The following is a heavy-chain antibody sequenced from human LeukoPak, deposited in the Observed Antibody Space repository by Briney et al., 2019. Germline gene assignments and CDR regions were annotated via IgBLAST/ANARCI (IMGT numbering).Heavy chain of an antibody. CDR1: GGTFSSYA. D-gene: IGHD4-17*01. V-gene: IGHV1-69*13. CDR3: ALGATVTIYYYYGMDV. J-gene: IGHJ6*04. CDR2: IIPIFGTA. Sequence: SVQVSCKASGGTFSSYAISWVRQAPGQGLEWMGGIIPIFGTANYAQKFQGRVTITADESTSTAYMELSSLRSEDTAVYYCALGATVTIYYYYGMDVWGKGTTVTVSS.